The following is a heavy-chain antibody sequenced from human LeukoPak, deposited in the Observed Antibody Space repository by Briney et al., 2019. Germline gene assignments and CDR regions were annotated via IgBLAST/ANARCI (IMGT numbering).Heavy chain of an antibody. J-gene: IGHJ3*02. V-gene: IGHV4-39*07. CDR2: IYYTGSA. CDR1: GGSISSSSYY. Sequence: PSETLSLTCTVSGGSISSSSYYWGWIRQPPGKGLEWIGSIYYTGSANYNPSLKSRGTISVDTSKNQFSLKLSSVTAADTAVYYCARGSITVVPAFDIWGQGTMFTVSS. CDR3: ARGSITVVPAFDI. D-gene: IGHD4-23*01.